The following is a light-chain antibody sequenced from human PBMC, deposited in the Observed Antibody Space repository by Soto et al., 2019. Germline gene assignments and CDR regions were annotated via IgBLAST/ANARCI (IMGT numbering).Light chain of an antibody. CDR3: SSYTSSSTLV. Sequence: LTQPPSVSGYPGQSITISCTGTSXDVGGYNYVSWYQQHPGKAPKLMIYEVSNRPSGVSNRFSGSKSGNTASLTISGLQAEDEADDYCSSYTSSSTLVFGTGTKVTVL. J-gene: IGLJ1*01. CDR2: EVS. CDR1: SXDVGGYNY. V-gene: IGLV2-14*01.